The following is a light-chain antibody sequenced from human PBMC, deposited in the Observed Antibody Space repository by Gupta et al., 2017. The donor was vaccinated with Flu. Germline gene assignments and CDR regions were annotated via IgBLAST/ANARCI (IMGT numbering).Light chain of an antibody. J-gene: IGKJ5*01. V-gene: IGKV1-39*01. CDR1: QSISSY. CDR2: AAS. Sequence: DIQMTQSPSYLSASVGDRVTITCRASQSISSYLNWYQQKPEKAPKLLIYAASSVQSGVPSRFSGSGSGTDFTLTISRLQPEDFATYYCQQRDSTPLTFGQGTRLEIK. CDR3: QQRDSTPLT.